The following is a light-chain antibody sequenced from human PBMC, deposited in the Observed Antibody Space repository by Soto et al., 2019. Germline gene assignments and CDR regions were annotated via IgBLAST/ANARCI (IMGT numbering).Light chain of an antibody. CDR2: GAS. J-gene: IGKJ1*01. CDR1: QSVSSSY. V-gene: IGKV3-20*01. CDR3: QQYRSSPPWT. Sequence: EIVLTQSPGTLSLSPGERATLSCRASQSVSSSYLAWYQQKPGQAPRLLIYGASSRASGIPDRFSGSGSGTDYSRTISRLEPEDFAVYYCQQYRSSPPWTFGEGTKVELK.